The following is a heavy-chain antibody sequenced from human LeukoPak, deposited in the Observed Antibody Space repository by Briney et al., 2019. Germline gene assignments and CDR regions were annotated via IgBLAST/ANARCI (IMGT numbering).Heavy chain of an antibody. D-gene: IGHD3-22*01. Sequence: QPGGSLRLSCAASGFTFSSKAMSWVRQAPGKGLEWVSRISGSGGGADYADSVKGRFTISRDNSQNTLYLQMNSLRAEDTAIYYCAKSQSSGYYYWDYWGQGTLVTVSS. J-gene: IGHJ4*02. CDR3: AKSQSSGYYYWDY. V-gene: IGHV3-23*01. CDR1: GFTFSSKA. CDR2: ISGSGGGA.